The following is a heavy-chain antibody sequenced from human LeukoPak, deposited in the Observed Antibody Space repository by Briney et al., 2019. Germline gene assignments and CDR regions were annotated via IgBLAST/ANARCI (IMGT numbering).Heavy chain of an antibody. CDR2: ISGSGENT. CDR3: AQDRFVSSGRDDY. Sequence: GESLRLSCAASGFTFSSYAMSWVRQAPGKGLEWVSGISGSGENTYYVDSVKGRFTISRDNSKNTLYLQMTNLRVEDTAVYFCAQDRFVSSGRDDYWGQGTLVTVSS. D-gene: IGHD6-19*01. V-gene: IGHV3-23*01. J-gene: IGHJ4*02. CDR1: GFTFSSYA.